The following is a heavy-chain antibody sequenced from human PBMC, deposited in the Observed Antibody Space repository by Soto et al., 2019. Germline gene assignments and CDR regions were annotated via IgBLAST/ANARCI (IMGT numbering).Heavy chain of an antibody. Sequence: ASLKVSCKFSGYPLTELSSHWVRQAPGKGLEWMGGFDPEDGETIYAQKFQGRVTMTEDTSTDTAYMELSSLRSEDTAVYYCATVLGCCAAQDYWGQGTLVTVSS. V-gene: IGHV1-24*01. CDR3: ATVLGCCAAQDY. J-gene: IGHJ4*02. D-gene: IGHD2-21*01. CDR2: FDPEDGET. CDR1: GYPLTELS.